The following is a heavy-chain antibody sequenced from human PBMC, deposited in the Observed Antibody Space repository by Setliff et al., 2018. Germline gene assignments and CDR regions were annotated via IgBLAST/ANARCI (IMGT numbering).Heavy chain of an antibody. CDR1: GYTLTSYY. V-gene: IGHV1-46*01. Sequence: ASVKVSCKASGYTLTSYYMHWVRQAPGQGLEWMGIINPSGGSTSYAQKFQGRVTMTRDTSTSTVYMELSSLRSDDTAVYYCARFSGHNYGSFDSWGQGTLVTVSS. CDR2: INPSGGST. CDR3: ARFSGHNYGSFDS. J-gene: IGHJ4*02. D-gene: IGHD5-18*01.